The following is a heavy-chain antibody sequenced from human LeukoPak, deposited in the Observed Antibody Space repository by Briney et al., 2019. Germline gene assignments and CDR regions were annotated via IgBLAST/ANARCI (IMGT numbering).Heavy chain of an antibody. J-gene: IGHJ4*02. V-gene: IGHV1-8*02. CDR1: GYTFTGYY. CDR2: INPNSGNT. Sequence: ASVKVSCKASGYTFTGYYMHWVRQAPGQGLEWMGWINPNSGNTGYAQKFQGRVTMTRNTSISTAYMELSSLRSEDTAVYYCARGSWEQQLVINYWGQGTLVTVSS. CDR3: ARGSWEQQLVINY. D-gene: IGHD6-13*01.